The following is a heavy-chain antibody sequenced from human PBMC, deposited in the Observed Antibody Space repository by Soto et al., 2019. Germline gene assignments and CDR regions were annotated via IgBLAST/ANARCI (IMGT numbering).Heavy chain of an antibody. Sequence: SVKVSCKASGGTFSSYAISWVRQAPGQGLEWMGGIIPIFGTANYAQKFQGRVTITADESTSTAYMELSSLRSEDTAVYYCARGKGMMPPYYYGMDVWGQGTTVTVSS. CDR3: ARGKGMMPPYYYGMDV. V-gene: IGHV1-69*13. D-gene: IGHD2-2*01. CDR1: GGTFSSYA. CDR2: IIPIFGTA. J-gene: IGHJ6*02.